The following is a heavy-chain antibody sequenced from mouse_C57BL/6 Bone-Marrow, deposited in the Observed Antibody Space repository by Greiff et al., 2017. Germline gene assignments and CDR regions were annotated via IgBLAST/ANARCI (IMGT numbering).Heavy chain of an antibody. CDR3: DSHYYGSSGAWFAY. D-gene: IGHD1-1*01. J-gene: IGHJ3*01. CDR2: IWGGGST. V-gene: IGHV2-9*01. CDR1: GFSLTSYG. Sequence: QVQLKESGPGLVAPSQSLSITCTVSGFSLTSYGVDWVRQPPGKGLEWLGVIWGGGSTNYNSALMSRLSIIKHNSTSQVFLKMHSLQTDDTAMYYGDSHYYGSSGAWFAYWGQGTLVTVSA.